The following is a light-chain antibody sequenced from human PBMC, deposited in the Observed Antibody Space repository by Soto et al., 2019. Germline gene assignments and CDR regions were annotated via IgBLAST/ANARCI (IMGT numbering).Light chain of an antibody. CDR2: EVS. Sequence: QSALTQPPSASASPGQSVTISCTGTISDVVAYNYVSWYQQLPAKAPKLIIYEVSKRPSGVPDRFSGSKSGNTASLTVSGLQAEDEADYYCTSYAGTYSFFYVFGTGTKVTVL. CDR1: ISDVVAYNY. J-gene: IGLJ1*01. V-gene: IGLV2-8*01. CDR3: TSYAGTYSFFYV.